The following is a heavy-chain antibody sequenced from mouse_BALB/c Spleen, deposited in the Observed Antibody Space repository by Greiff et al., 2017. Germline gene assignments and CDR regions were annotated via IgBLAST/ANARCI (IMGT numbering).Heavy chain of an antibody. D-gene: IGHD1-1*01. Sequence: EVQVVESGGGLVKPGGSLKLSCAASGFTFSSYAISWVRQTPEKRLEWVASISSGGSTYYPDSVKGRFTISRDNARNILYLQMSSLRSEDTAMYYCAREGILLRWYFDVWGAGTTVTVSS. J-gene: IGHJ1*01. CDR1: GFTFSSYA. CDR2: ISSGGST. CDR3: AREGILLRWYFDV. V-gene: IGHV5-6-5*01.